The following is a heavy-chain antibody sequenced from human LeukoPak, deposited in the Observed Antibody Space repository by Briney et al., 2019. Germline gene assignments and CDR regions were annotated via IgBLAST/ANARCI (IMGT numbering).Heavy chain of an antibody. CDR2: IKSKTDGGTT. Sequence: GGSLRLSCAASGFTFSNAWMSWVRQAPGKGLEWVGRIKSKTDGGTTDYAAPVKGRFTISRDDSKNTLYLQMNSLKTEDTAVYYCTTALDLIVVVPAAIVWGQGTLVTVSP. CDR3: TTALDLIVVVPAAIV. CDR1: GFTFSNAW. J-gene: IGHJ4*02. D-gene: IGHD2-2*01. V-gene: IGHV3-15*01.